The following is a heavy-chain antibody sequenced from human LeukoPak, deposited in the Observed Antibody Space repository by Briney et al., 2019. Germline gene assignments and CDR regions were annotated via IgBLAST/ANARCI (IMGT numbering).Heavy chain of an antibody. CDR3: ARGSVVVVAATHYFDY. CDR1: VYIFTGYY. J-gene: IGHJ4*02. D-gene: IGHD2-15*01. CDR2: INPKSGVT. Sequence: ASVKVSCKASVYIFTGYYMHWVRQGPGQGLEWMGWINPKSGVTNYAQEFQGRVSMTRDTSISTAYMELTRLRSDDTAVYYCARGSVVVVAATHYFDYWGQGALVTVSS. V-gene: IGHV1-2*02.